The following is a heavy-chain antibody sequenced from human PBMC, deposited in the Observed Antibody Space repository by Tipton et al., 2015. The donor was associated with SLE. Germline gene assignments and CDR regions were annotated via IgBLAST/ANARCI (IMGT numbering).Heavy chain of an antibody. V-gene: IGHV4-38-2*01. J-gene: IGHJ4*02. Sequence: TLSLTCAVSGYSISNGYYWGWIRQPPGKGLEWIGSIHQSGNAYYNPSLKSRVFMSIDTSKNQLFLRRTSVTAADTAVYYCARHDFDDNGYYLHYFEYWGQGTLVTVST. CDR2: IHQSGNA. D-gene: IGHD3-22*01. CDR1: GYSISNGYY. CDR3: ARHDFDDNGYYLHYFEY.